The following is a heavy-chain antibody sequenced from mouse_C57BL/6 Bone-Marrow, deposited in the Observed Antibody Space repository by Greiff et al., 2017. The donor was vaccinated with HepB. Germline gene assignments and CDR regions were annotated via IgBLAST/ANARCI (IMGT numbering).Heavy chain of an antibody. CDR3: AREKLYYYAMDY. J-gene: IGHJ4*01. CDR2: ISDGGSYT. V-gene: IGHV5-4*01. Sequence: EVMLVESGGGLVKPGGSLKLSCAASGFTFSSYAMSWVRQTPEKRLEWVATISDGGSYTYYPDNVKGRFTISRDNAKNNLYLQMSHLKSEDTAMYYCAREKLYYYAMDYWGQGTSVTVSS. CDR1: GFTFSSYA.